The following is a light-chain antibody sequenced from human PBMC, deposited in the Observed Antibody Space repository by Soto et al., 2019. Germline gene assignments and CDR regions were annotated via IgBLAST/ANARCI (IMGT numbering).Light chain of an antibody. Sequence: EIVLTQSPATLSLSPGERATLSGRASQSVSSFLAWYQQKPGQAPRLLIYDASNRATGIPARFSGSGSGTDFTLTISSLEPEDFAVYYCQQHSNWPPITFGQGTRLEIK. CDR2: DAS. V-gene: IGKV3-11*01. J-gene: IGKJ5*01. CDR3: QQHSNWPPIT. CDR1: QSVSSF.